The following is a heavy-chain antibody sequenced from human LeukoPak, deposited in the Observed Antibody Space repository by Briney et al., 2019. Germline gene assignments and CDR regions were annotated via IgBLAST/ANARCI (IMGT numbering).Heavy chain of an antibody. J-gene: IGHJ4*02. V-gene: IGHV4-34*01. Sequence: KPSETLSLTCAVYGGSFSGYYWSWIRQPPGKGLEWIGEINHSGSTDYNPSLKSRVTISVDTSKNQFSLKLSSVTAADTAVYYCARGHSMFGLGLGIAYWGQGTLVTVSS. D-gene: IGHD3-10*02. CDR2: INHSGST. CDR1: GGSFSGYY. CDR3: ARGHSMFGLGLGIAY.